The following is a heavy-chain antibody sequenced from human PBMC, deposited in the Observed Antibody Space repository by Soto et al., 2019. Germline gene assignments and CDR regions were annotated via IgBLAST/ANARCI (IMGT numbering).Heavy chain of an antibody. CDR1: GGTFSSNA. Sequence: SVKVSGKASGGTFSSNAISWVRQAPGQGLEWMGGIIPIFVTANYAQKFRGRVTISADKSTSTAYMELGSLRSDDTAVYYCARDTSAASRPPYYYDLDVWGQGTTVTVSS. D-gene: IGHD6-13*01. CDR2: IIPIFVTA. J-gene: IGHJ6*02. CDR3: ARDTSAASRPPYYYDLDV. V-gene: IGHV1-69*06.